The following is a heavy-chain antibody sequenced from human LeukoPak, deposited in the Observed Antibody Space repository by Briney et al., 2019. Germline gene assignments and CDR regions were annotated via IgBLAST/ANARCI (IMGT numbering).Heavy chain of an antibody. V-gene: IGHV3-21*01. Sequence: GGSLRLSCGASGFTFSSYSMNWVRHAPGKGMEWFSSISSSSSYIYYADSVKGRFTISRDNAKNSLYLQMNSLRAEDTAVYYCARFHYCGGDCYSGFDYWGQGTLVTVSS. CDR1: GFTFSSYS. J-gene: IGHJ4*02. CDR3: ARFHYCGGDCYSGFDY. CDR2: ISSSSSYI. D-gene: IGHD2-21*01.